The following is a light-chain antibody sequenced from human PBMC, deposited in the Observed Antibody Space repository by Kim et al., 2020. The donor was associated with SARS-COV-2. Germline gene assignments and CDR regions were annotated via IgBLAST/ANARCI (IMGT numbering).Light chain of an antibody. V-gene: IGKV1-27*01. CDR2: AAS. Sequence: SVGDRVTITGRASQGITKSLAWYQQKPGKVPQLLIYAASALQSGVPSRFSGSGSGTDFTLTISSLQPEDVATYYCQKYNSAPWTFGQGTKVEIK. CDR1: QGITKS. CDR3: QKYNSAPWT. J-gene: IGKJ1*01.